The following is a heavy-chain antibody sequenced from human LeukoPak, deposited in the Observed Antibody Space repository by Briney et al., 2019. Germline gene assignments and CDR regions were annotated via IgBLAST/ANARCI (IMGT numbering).Heavy chain of an antibody. CDR2: INDNGNVN. Sequence: GGPLTLSCAASGFTFSSYWMNWARQAPGKGLEWVASINDNGNVNYYVDSVKGGFTISRENAKNSLYLQMSNLRAGDTAVYFCARGGGLDVWGQGATVTVS. D-gene: IGHD3-16*01. CDR1: GFTFSSYW. J-gene: IGHJ6*02. V-gene: IGHV3-7*03. CDR3: ARGGGLDV.